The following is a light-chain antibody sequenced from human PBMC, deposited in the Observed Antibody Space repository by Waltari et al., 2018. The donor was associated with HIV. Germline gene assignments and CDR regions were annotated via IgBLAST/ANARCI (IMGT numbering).Light chain of an antibody. CDR1: QSVNSN. Sequence: EILMTQSPPTLSVSPGERATLSCRASQSVNSNLAWYKQKPGQTPRLLIYGTATRATDIPARFSGSGSGTEFTLAISSLQSEDFAVYYCHHYNNWRETFGQGTKVEIK. CDR3: HHYNNWRET. J-gene: IGKJ1*01. V-gene: IGKV3-15*01. CDR2: GTA.